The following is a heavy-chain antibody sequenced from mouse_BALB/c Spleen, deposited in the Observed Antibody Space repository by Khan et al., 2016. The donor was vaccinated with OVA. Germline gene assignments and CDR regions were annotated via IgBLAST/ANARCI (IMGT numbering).Heavy chain of an antibody. Sequence: VQLQQSGAELAKPGASVKMSCKASGYTFTNYWMHWVKQRPGQGLEWIGYINPSTGYSEYNQKFKDKATLTAEKSSSTAYIQLRSMTSEDSAVYSCANHGSSSAWLTYWGQGTLVTVSA. CDR2: INPSTGYS. J-gene: IGHJ3*01. CDR1: GYTFTNYW. V-gene: IGHV1-7*01. CDR3: ANHGSSSAWLTY. D-gene: IGHD1-1*01.